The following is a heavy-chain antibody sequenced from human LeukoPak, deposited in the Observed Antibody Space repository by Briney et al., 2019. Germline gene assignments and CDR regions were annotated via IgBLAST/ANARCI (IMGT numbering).Heavy chain of an antibody. Sequence: PSETLSLTCTVSGGSISSGGYYWSWIRQHPGKALEWIGYIYYSGSTYYNPSLKSRVTISVDTSKNQFSLKLSSVTAADTAVYYCARAAAAGLYNWFDPWGQGTLVTVSS. CDR1: GGSISSGGYY. CDR2: IYYSGST. D-gene: IGHD6-13*01. J-gene: IGHJ5*02. V-gene: IGHV4-31*03. CDR3: ARAAAAGLYNWFDP.